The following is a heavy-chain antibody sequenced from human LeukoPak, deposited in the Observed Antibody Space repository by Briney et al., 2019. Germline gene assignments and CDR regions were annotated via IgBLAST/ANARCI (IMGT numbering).Heavy chain of an antibody. CDR2: ISAYNGRT. J-gene: IGHJ2*01. CDR1: GYTFTTYG. V-gene: IGHV1-18*01. D-gene: IGHD3-22*01. CDR3: ARGLDYYDGTGYRSYWYLDL. Sequence: ASVKVSCKASGYTFTTYGISWVRQVPGQGLEWLGWISAYNGRTNYGEKLQDRVTMTTDTSTSTAYMELRSLRSDDTAVYYCARGLDYYDGTGYRSYWYLDLWGRGTLVAVSS.